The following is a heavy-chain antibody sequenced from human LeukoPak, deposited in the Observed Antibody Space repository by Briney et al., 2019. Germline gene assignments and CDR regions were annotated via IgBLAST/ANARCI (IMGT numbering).Heavy chain of an antibody. CDR3: ARSPYSYGSYYYYGMDV. D-gene: IGHD5-18*01. J-gene: IGHJ6*02. CDR1: GFTFSSYG. V-gene: IGHV3-33*01. Sequence: GGSLRLSCAASGFTFSSYGMHWGRQAPGKGLEWVAVIWYDGSNKYYADSVKGRFTISRDNSKNTLYLQMNSLRAEDTAVYYCARSPYSYGSYYYYGMDVWGQGTTVTVSS. CDR2: IWYDGSNK.